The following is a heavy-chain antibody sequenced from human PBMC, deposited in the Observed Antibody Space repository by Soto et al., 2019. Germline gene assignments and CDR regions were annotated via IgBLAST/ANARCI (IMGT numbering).Heavy chain of an antibody. D-gene: IGHD2-15*01. J-gene: IGHJ3*02. CDR2: INHSGST. CDR3: ASVYCSGGSCYSLGAFDI. V-gene: IGHV4-34*01. CDR1: GGSFSGYY. Sequence: QVQLQQWGAGLLKPSETLSLTCAVYGGSFSGYYWSWIRQPPGKGLEWIGEINHSGSTNYNPSLKSRVTISVDTSKNQFSLKLSSVTAADTAVYYCASVYCSGGSCYSLGAFDIWGQGTMVTVSS.